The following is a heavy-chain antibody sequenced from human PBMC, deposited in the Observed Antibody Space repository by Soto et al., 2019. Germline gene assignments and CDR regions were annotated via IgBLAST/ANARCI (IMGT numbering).Heavy chain of an antibody. CDR3: AKDQWGGSSGWYEY. Sequence: PGGSLRLSCAASGFTFSSYGMHWVRQAPGKGLEWVSSITGSGVTTEYYADSVKGRFTISRDSSKNTLYLQMNSLRAEDTALYYCAKDQWGGSSGWYEYWGQGTLVTVSS. D-gene: IGHD6-19*01. CDR2: ITGSGVTTE. CDR1: GFTFSSYG. J-gene: IGHJ4*02. V-gene: IGHV3-23*01.